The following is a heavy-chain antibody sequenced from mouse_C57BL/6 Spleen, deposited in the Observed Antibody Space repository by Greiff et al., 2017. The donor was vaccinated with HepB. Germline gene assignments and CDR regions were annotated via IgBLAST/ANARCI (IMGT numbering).Heavy chain of an antibody. CDR3: ARRTVYFDY. D-gene: IGHD1-1*01. CDR2: ISYDGSN. J-gene: IGHJ2*01. CDR1: GYSITSGYY. V-gene: IGHV3-6*01. Sequence: EVQLQESGPGLVKPSQSLSLTCSVTGYSITSGYYWNWIRQFPGNKLEWMGYISYDGSNNYNPSLKNRISITRDTSKNQFFLKLNSVTTEDTATYYCARRTVYFDYWGQGTTLTVSS.